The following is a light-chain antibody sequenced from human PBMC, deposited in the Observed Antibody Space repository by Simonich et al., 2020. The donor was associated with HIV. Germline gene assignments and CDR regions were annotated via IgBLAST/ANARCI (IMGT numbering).Light chain of an antibody. CDR1: QSLSPW. J-gene: IGKJ3*01. CDR2: TAS. Sequence: DIQMTQSPSTLSASVGDKVTITCRASQSLSPWLAWYQQKPGKAPKLLIYTASTLQSGVPSSFSGSGSGTDFTLTISSLQPEDSATYYCQQANSFPFTFGPGTKVEIK. CDR3: QQANSFPFT. V-gene: IGKV1-12*01.